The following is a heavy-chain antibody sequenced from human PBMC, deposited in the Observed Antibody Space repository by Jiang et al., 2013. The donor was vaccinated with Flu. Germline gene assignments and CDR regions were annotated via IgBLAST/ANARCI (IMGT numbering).Heavy chain of an antibody. D-gene: IGHD3-10*01. J-gene: IGHJ4*02. Sequence: PGLVKPSETLSLTCTVSGGSISSYYWSWIRQPPGKGLEWIGYIYYSGSTNYNPSLKSRVTISVDTSKNQFSLKLSSVTAADTAVYYCARVRPKRLVPDYWGQGTLVTVSS. CDR3: ARVRPKRLVPDY. V-gene: IGHV4-59*01. CDR1: GGSISSYY. CDR2: IYYSGST.